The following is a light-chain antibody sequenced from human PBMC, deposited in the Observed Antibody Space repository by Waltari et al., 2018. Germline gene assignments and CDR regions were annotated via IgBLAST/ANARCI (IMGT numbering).Light chain of an antibody. CDR1: QNIVDW. CDR2: KAS. V-gene: IGKV1-5*03. J-gene: IGKJ1*01. CDR3: QQYFNYPWT. Sequence: DIQMTQSPLSLSASVGDRVTITCRASQNIVDWLAWYQQKPGKAPHLLIFKASNLENGVSSRFSGSGSGTEFTLTISTLQPDDFVTYYCQQYFNYPWTFAQGTKVDI.